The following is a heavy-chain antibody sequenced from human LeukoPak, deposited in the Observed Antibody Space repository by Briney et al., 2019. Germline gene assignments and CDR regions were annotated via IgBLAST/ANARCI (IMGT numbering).Heavy chain of an antibody. Sequence: PSETLSLTCTVSGGPISSYDWSWIREPPGKGLEWIGYIYYSGSTNYNPSLKSRVTISLDMSKNQFSLKLNSVTATDTAVYYCARGGGLFNIWGQGTMVTVSS. D-gene: IGHD2-21*01. CDR1: GGPISSYD. V-gene: IGHV4-59*01. J-gene: IGHJ3*02. CDR2: IYYSGST. CDR3: ARGGGLFNI.